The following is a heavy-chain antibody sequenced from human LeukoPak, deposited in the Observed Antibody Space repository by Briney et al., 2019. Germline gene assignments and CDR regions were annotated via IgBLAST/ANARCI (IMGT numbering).Heavy chain of an antibody. V-gene: IGHV3-74*01. Sequence: PGGSLRLSCAASGFTFSSHWMHWVRQAPGKGLVWVSRINSDGSSTSYADSVKGRFTISRDYAKNTLYLQMSSLRVEDTAVYYCVKCGYNYGYYDAFDIWGQGTMVTVSS. CDR1: GFTFSSHW. CDR3: VKCGYNYGYYDAFDI. D-gene: IGHD5-18*01. J-gene: IGHJ3*02. CDR2: INSDGSST.